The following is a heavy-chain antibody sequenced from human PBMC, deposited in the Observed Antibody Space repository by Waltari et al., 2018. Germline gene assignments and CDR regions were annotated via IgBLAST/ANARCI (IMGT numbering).Heavy chain of an antibody. CDR3: AQGDSPYYFDY. CDR2: INHSGST. Sequence: QVQLQQWGAGLLKPSETLSLTCAVYGGSFSGYYWSWIRQPPGKGLGWIGEINHSGSTNYNPSLNSLATISVDPSKNQFSLKLSSVTAADTAVYYCAQGDSPYYFDYWGQGTLVTVSS. V-gene: IGHV4-34*01. CDR1: GGSFSGYY. D-gene: IGHD2-15*01. J-gene: IGHJ4*02.